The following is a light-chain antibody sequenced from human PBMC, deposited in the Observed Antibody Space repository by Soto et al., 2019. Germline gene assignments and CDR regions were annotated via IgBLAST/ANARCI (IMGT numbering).Light chain of an antibody. Sequence: EIEMTHSPATLSLSPCERATLSCCASQSVSNSLAWYQQKPGQAPRLLIYGTSSRATGIPARFTGSGSGTEFTLTISNLQPEDFVVYSCQQYGSSPSTFGQGTKVDIK. CDR3: QQYGSSPST. CDR2: GTS. V-gene: IGKV3-15*01. J-gene: IGKJ1*01. CDR1: QSVSNS.